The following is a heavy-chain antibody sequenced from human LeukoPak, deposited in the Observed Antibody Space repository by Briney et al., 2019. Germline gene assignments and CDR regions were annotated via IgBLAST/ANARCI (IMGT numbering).Heavy chain of an antibody. CDR1: GFTFSSYS. V-gene: IGHV3-21*01. CDR3: ARWDSGSYGWFDY. D-gene: IGHD1-26*01. CDR2: ISSSSSYI. J-gene: IGHJ4*02. Sequence: GGSLRLSCAASGFTFSSYSMNWVRQAPGKGLEWVSSISSSSSYIYYADSVKGRFTISRDNAKNSLYLQMNSLRAEDTAVYYCARWDSGSYGWFDYWGQGTLVTVSS.